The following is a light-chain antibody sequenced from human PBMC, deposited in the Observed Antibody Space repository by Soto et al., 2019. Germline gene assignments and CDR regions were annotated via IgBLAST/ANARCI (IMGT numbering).Light chain of an antibody. CDR1: SSDIGGYNY. J-gene: IGLJ2*01. V-gene: IGLV2-14*01. CDR3: SSYKTSRPVVG. CDR2: GVS. Sequence: QSALTQPASVSGSPGQSITISCPGTSSDIGGYNYVSWYQQYPGKAPKLMILGVSDRPSGVSNRFSGSPSGSTPSLTISGLQAEDEAEYYCSSYKTSRPVVGFGGGTK.